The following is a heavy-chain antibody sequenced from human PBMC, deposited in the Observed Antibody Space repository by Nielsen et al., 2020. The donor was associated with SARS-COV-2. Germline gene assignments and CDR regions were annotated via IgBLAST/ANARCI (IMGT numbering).Heavy chain of an antibody. CDR1: GFTFTDYY. D-gene: IGHD1-14*01. Sequence: GGSLRLSCAASGFTFTDYYMSWIRQAPGKGLQWVAYISPSSTYTNYADSVKGRFTISRDNAKNSLYLQMNSLRAEDTAVYYCARGGTTGYFDLWGRGTLVTVSS. CDR2: ISPSSTYT. V-gene: IGHV3-11*05. J-gene: IGHJ2*01. CDR3: ARGGTTGYFDL.